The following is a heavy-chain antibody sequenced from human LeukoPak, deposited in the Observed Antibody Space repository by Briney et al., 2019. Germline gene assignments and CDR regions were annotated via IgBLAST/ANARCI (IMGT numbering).Heavy chain of an antibody. D-gene: IGHD2/OR15-2a*01. CDR3: ARDRFLRRPEPAEY. CDR2: IIPIFGTA. J-gene: IGHJ4*02. Sequence: ASVKVSCKASGGTFSSYAISWVRQAPGQGLEWMGGIIPIFGTANYAQKFQGRVTITADESTSTAYMELSSLRSEDTAVYYCARDRFLRRPEPAEYWGQGTLVTVSS. CDR1: GGTFSSYA. V-gene: IGHV1-69*01.